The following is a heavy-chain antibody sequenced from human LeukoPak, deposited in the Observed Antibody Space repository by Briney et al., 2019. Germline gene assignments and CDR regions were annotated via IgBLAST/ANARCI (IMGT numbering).Heavy chain of an antibody. CDR2: ISSGSSTI. V-gene: IGHV3-48*01. CDR3: ARSRPVDQ. Sequence: GRSLRLSCAASGFSLSSFSFNWVRQAPGKGPEWVSYISSGSSTIYYANSVKGRFIISRDNAKNALYLQMNNLRAEDTAVYYCARSRPVDQWGQGTLVTVSS. CDR1: GFSLSSFS. J-gene: IGHJ4*02.